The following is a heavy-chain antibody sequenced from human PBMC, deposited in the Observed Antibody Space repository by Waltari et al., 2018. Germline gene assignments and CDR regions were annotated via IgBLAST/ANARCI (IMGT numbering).Heavy chain of an antibody. CDR2: ISSSSSYI. J-gene: IGHJ4*02. D-gene: IGHD6-13*01. V-gene: IGHV3-21*01. CDR3: ARDPYSSSWYLLDY. CDR1: GFTFSSYS. Sequence: EVQLVESGGGLVKPGGSLRLSCAASGFTFSSYSMSWVRQAPGKGLEWVSSISSSSSYIYYADSVKGRFTISRDNAKNSLYLQMNSLRAEDTAVYYCARDPYSSSWYLLDYWGQGTLVTVSS.